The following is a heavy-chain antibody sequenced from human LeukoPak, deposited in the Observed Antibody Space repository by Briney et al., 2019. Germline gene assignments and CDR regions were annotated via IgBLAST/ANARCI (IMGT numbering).Heavy chain of an antibody. CDR2: MYSGGST. CDR3: ARDGRSSTNRAT. CDR1: GFTVSSNF. Sequence: GGSLRLSCAASGFTVSSNFMSWVRQAPGKGLEWVSVMYSGGSTYYADSVEGRFTISRDNSKNTLYLQMDSLRVEDTGVYYCARDGRSSTNRATWGQGTMVTVSS. D-gene: IGHD2-2*01. V-gene: IGHV3-66*02. J-gene: IGHJ3*01.